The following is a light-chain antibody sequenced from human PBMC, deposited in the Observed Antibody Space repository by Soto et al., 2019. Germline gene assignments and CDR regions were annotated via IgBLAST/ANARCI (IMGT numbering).Light chain of an antibody. CDR1: QGISSY. J-gene: IGKJ4*01. V-gene: IGKV1-8*01. CDR2: AAS. Sequence: AIRMTQSPSSLSASTGDRVTITCRASQGISSYLAWYQQKPGKVPKLLIYAASTLQSGVPSRFSGSGSGTDFTLTISCLQSEDFATYYCQQYYSYPLTFGGGTKVDI. CDR3: QQYYSYPLT.